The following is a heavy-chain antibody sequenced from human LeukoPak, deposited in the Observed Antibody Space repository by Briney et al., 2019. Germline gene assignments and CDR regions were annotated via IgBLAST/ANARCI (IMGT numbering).Heavy chain of an antibody. D-gene: IGHD1-26*01. Sequence: ASVKVSCKASGYTFTSYDINWVRQATGQGLEWMGWMNPNSGNTGYAQKFQGRVTMTRNTSISTAYMGLSSLRSEDTAVYYCAIGRGVVGATSPTYYYYYYMDVWGKGTTVTVSS. CDR3: AIGRGVVGATSPTYYYYYYMDV. J-gene: IGHJ6*03. CDR2: MNPNSGNT. CDR1: GYTFTSYD. V-gene: IGHV1-8*01.